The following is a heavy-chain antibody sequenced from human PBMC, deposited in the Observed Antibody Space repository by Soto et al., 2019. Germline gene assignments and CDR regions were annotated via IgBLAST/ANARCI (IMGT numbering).Heavy chain of an antibody. CDR1: GCSISSGYY. Sequence: SETLSLTCAVSGCSISSGYYWAWIRQPPGNELEWIGSIYHSGSTYYNPALKSRVTISVATSKNQFSLKLSSVTAADTAVYYCARHYGDYDAYYYYYRMDVWGQGITVAVSS. D-gene: IGHD4-17*01. J-gene: IGHJ6*02. CDR3: ARHYGDYDAYYYYYRMDV. V-gene: IGHV4-38-2*01. CDR2: IYHSGST.